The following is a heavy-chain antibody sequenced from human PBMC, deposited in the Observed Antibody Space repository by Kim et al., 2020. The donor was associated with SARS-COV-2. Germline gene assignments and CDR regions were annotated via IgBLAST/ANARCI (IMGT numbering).Heavy chain of an antibody. V-gene: IGHV7-4-1*02. CDR1: GYTFTSYA. CDR3: ARDPVLRYFDWSPLYGMDV. Sequence: ASVKVSCKASGYTFTSYAMNWVRQAPGQGLEWMGWINTNTGNPTYAQGFTGRFVFSLDTSVSTAYLQISSLKAEDTAVYYCARDPVLRYFDWSPLYGMDVWGQGTTVTVSS. J-gene: IGHJ6*02. D-gene: IGHD3-9*01. CDR2: INTNTGNP.